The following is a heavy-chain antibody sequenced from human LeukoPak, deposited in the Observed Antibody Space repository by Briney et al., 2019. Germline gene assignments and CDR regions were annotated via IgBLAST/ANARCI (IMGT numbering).Heavy chain of an antibody. CDR2: IKQDGSEK. J-gene: IGHJ3*02. CDR3: ARGRFDAFDI. Sequence: GGSLRLSCAASGFTFSNSWMSWVRQAPGKGLEWVAKIKQDGSEKYYVDSVKGRFTISRDNAKNSLYLQMNSLRAEDTAVYYCARGRFDAFDIWGQGTMVTVSS. V-gene: IGHV3-7*01. CDR1: GFTFSNSW.